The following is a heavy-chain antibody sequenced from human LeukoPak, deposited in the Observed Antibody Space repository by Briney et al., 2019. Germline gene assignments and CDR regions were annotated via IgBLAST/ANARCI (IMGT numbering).Heavy chain of an antibody. J-gene: IGHJ3*02. D-gene: IGHD1-26*01. CDR1: GFTFSSYG. V-gene: IGHV3-73*01. Sequence: GRSLRLSCAASGFTFSSYGIHWVRQASGKGLEWVGRIRSKTNSYATAYAASVKGRFTISRDDSQNTAYLQMNSLKTEDTAVYYCTGPTRSGSYEPNAFDIWGQGTMVSVSS. CDR3: TGPTRSGSYEPNAFDI. CDR2: IRSKTNSYAT.